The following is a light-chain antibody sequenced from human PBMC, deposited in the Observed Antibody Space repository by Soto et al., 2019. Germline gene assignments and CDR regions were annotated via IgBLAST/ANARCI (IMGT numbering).Light chain of an antibody. CDR2: AAS. J-gene: IGKJ5*01. CDR3: QYHGSSPIT. Sequence: IGLTHSAPTLSLSLGERATHSCRASQSVSTSLAWYQQKPGQAPRLLIFAASSRASGIPDRFSGSGSGTDFTLTISRLEPEDFALFYCQYHGSSPITFGQGTRLEIK. V-gene: IGKV3-20*01. CDR1: QSVSTS.